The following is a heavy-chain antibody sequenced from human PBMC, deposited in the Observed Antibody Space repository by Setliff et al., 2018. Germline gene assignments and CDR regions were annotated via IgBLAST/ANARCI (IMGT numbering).Heavy chain of an antibody. V-gene: IGHV4-38-2*01. CDR1: GYSISNGYY. Sequence: ETLSLTCAVSGYSISNGYYWGWIRQPPGKGLEWIGSIYHSGSTYYNPPLKSRVTISVDTSKNQFSLKLSSVTAADTAVYYCARVAQGLPYVGGRYFDYWGQGTLVTVSS. CDR3: ARVAQGLPYVGGRYFDY. J-gene: IGHJ4*02. CDR2: IYHSGST. D-gene: IGHD1-26*01.